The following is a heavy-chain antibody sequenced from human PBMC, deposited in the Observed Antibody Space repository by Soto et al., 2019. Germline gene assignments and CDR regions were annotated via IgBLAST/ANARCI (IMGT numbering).Heavy chain of an antibody. D-gene: IGHD3-22*01. CDR1: GGSISSGYYY. J-gene: IGHJ5*02. Sequence: SETLSLTCTVSGGSISSGYYYWSWIRQPPGKGLEWIGYIYYSGSTYYNPSLKSRVTISVDTSKNQFSLKLSSVTAADTAVYFCAMYYYDSSGSTVTRDNWFDPWGQGTLVTVSS. CDR2: IYYSGST. CDR3: AMYYYDSSGSTVTRDNWFDP. V-gene: IGHV4-30-4*01.